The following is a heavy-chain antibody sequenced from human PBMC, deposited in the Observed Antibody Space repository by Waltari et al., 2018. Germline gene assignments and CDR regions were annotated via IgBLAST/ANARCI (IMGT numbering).Heavy chain of an antibody. V-gene: IGHV3-9*03. CDR3: AKDNKRPRDGGYSSGWQGGAFDI. D-gene: IGHD6-19*01. Sequence: EVQLVESGGGLVQPGRSLRLSCAASGFTFDDYAMHWVRQAPGKGLEWVSGISWNSGRIGYADSVKGRFTISRDNAKNSLYLQMNSLRAEDMALYYCAKDNKRPRDGGYSSGWQGGAFDIWGQGTMVTVSS. J-gene: IGHJ3*02. CDR1: GFTFDDYA. CDR2: ISWNSGRI.